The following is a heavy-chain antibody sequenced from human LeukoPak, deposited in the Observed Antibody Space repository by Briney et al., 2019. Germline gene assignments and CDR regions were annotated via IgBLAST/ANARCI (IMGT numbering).Heavy chain of an antibody. D-gene: IGHD5-18*01. CDR2: IYYSGST. CDR1: GGSFSCYY. Sequence: SETLYLTCTVYGGSFSCYYWSWIRQPPGKGLEWIGYIYYSGSTNYNPSLKSRVSFSVDTSKNQFSLKLSSVTAADTAVYYCARGGYTYGFDAFDFWGQGTMVTVSS. J-gene: IGHJ3*01. V-gene: IGHV4-59*01. CDR3: ARGGYTYGFDAFDF.